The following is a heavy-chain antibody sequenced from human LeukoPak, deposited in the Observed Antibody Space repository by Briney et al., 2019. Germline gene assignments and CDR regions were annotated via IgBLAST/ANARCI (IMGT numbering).Heavy chain of an antibody. V-gene: IGHV4-38-2*02. Sequence: PSETLSLTCTVSGYSISSGYYWGWIRQPPGKGLEWIGSIYHSGSTYYNPSLKSRVTISVDTSKNQFSLKLSSVTAADTAVYYCARASNIVATDDYWGQGTLVTVSS. D-gene: IGHD5-12*01. J-gene: IGHJ4*02. CDR1: GYSISSGYY. CDR3: ARASNIVATDDY. CDR2: IYHSGST.